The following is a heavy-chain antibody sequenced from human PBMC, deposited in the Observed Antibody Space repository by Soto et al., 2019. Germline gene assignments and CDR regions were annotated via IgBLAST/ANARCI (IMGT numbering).Heavy chain of an antibody. CDR3: VKLTDY. Sequence: GGSLRLSCSASGFTFSSYDVHWVRQAPGKGLEFVAGISPNGGSTYYADSVKGRSTISRDNSKNTLYLQMSSLRPDDTAVYFCVKLTDYWGQGTLVPVSS. CDR1: GFTFSSYD. J-gene: IGHJ4*02. CDR2: ISPNGGST. D-gene: IGHD3-9*01. V-gene: IGHV3-64D*06.